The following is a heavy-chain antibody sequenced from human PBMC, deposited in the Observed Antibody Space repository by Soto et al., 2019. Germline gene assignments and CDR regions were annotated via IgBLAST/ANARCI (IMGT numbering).Heavy chain of an antibody. Sequence: PGGSLRLSCAASGFTFSSYWMHWVRQAPGKGLEWVSVIYSGGSTYYADSVKGRFTISRDNSKNTLYLQMNSLRAEDTAVYYCARDGEYDSSGYAPGPLGYWGQGTLVTVSS. V-gene: IGHV3-53*01. CDR2: IYSGGST. CDR1: GFTFSSYW. CDR3: ARDGEYDSSGYAPGPLGY. D-gene: IGHD3-22*01. J-gene: IGHJ4*02.